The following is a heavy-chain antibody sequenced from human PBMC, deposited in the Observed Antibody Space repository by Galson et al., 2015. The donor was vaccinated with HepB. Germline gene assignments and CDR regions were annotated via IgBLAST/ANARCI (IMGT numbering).Heavy chain of an antibody. CDR3: ARGRLGEVPNWFDS. D-gene: IGHD3-16*01. CDR2: IYYSGST. Sequence: SEPLSLTCTVSGGSISSSSYYWGWIRQPPGKELEWIGGIYYSGSTYYNPSLKSRVTISVDTSKNQFSLKLSSVTAADTAVYYCARGRLGEVPNWFDSWGQGTLVTVSS. CDR1: GGSISSSSYY. V-gene: IGHV4-39*01. J-gene: IGHJ5*01.